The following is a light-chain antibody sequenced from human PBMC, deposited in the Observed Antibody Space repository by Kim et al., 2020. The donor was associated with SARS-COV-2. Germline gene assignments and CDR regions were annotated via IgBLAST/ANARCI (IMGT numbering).Light chain of an antibody. CDR1: QLTNTY. Sequence: SPRQSSTLSCRASQLTNTYFALYQQKPGQAPRLLLYAASSRATGIPDRFSGSGSGPDFTLTISRLEPEDFAVYYCQQYSSSPPAYTFGQGTKLEI. CDR2: AAS. CDR3: QQYSSSPPAYT. J-gene: IGKJ2*01. V-gene: IGKV3-20*01.